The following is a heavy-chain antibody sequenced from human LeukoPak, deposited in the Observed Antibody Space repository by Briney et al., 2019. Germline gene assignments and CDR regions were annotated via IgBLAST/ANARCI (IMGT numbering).Heavy chain of an antibody. D-gene: IGHD7-27*01. Sequence: QSGGSLRLSCAASGFTVSSNYMSWVRQPPGKGLEWVSIIGGSGGDIHYADSVKGRFTISRDNSKNTLYLQMNSLRVEDTAIYYCAIDPNWGIHYWGQGVLVTVSS. CDR1: GFTVSSNY. CDR2: IGGSGGDI. V-gene: IGHV3-23*01. J-gene: IGHJ4*02. CDR3: AIDPNWGIHY.